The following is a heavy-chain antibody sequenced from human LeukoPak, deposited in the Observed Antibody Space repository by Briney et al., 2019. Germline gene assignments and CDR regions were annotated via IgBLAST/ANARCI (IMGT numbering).Heavy chain of an antibody. D-gene: IGHD2-21*02. CDR3: ARGDCSGDCYHPLYY. Sequence: GGSLRLSCAASGFTFSTYAMHWVRQAPGQGLDWVAFIRHDGSIKYYADPVKGRFTISRDNSKNTLYLQMNSLRTEDTAVYYCARGDCSGDCYHPLYYWGQGSLVTVSS. CDR1: GFTFSTYA. V-gene: IGHV3-30*02. CDR2: IRHDGSIK. J-gene: IGHJ4*02.